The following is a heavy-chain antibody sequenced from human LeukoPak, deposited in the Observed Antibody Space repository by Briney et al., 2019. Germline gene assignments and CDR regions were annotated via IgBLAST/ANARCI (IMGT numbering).Heavy chain of an antibody. CDR3: TTDLGITMVRGVIIL. Sequence: GGSLRPSCAASGFTFRNAWMSWVRQAPGKGLEWVGRIKSESDGGTTDYAAPVKGRFTISRDDSKNTLYLQMNSLNTEDTAVYYCTTDLGITMVRGVIILWGQGTLVTVSS. V-gene: IGHV3-15*01. D-gene: IGHD3-10*01. CDR1: GFTFRNAW. CDR2: IKSESDGGTT. J-gene: IGHJ4*02.